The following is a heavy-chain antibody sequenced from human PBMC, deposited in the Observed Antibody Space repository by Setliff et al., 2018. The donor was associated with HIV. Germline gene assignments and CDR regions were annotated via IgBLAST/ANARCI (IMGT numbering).Heavy chain of an antibody. Sequence: SEALSLTCTVSGGSFTTYYWSWLRQPPGKELEWIGYFYTSGSTNYNPSLKSRVTISIDTSKNQFSLKLNAVTAADTAVYYCARRPPLTTGREYYFDFWGQGTLVTVSS. V-gene: IGHV4-4*09. J-gene: IGHJ4*02. D-gene: IGHD1-1*01. CDR2: FYTSGST. CDR3: ARRPPLTTGREYYFDF. CDR1: GGSFTTYY.